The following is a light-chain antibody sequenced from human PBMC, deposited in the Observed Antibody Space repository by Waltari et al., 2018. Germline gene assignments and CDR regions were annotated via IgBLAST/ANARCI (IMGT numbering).Light chain of an antibody. V-gene: IGLV2-14*01. J-gene: IGLJ3*02. Sequence: QSALTQPAPVSGSPGQPITLCCTGTSRYVGGDDYVPWYQQHPGKTPKLMIYDVSKRPSGVSNRFSGSKSGNTASLTISGLQAEDEADYYCSSYTSSSTWVFGGGTKLTVL. CDR1: SRYVGGDDY. CDR3: SSYTSSSTWV. CDR2: DVS.